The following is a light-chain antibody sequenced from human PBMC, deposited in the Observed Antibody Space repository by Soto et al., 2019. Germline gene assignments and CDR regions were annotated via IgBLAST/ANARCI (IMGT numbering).Light chain of an antibody. J-gene: IGKJ1*01. Sequence: EIVLTQSPGTLSLSPGKRATLSCRASQSVSSSYLAWYQQKPAPAPRRLIYGASSRATGIPDRFSGSGSGTDFTLIIIRLEPEDFAVYYCQQYGSSPGTFGQGTKVDIK. CDR2: GAS. CDR3: QQYGSSPGT. V-gene: IGKV3-20*01. CDR1: QSVSSSY.